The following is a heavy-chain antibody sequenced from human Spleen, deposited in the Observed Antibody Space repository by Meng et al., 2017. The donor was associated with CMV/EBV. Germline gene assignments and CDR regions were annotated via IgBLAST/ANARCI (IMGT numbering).Heavy chain of an antibody. CDR2: IRYDGSSK. D-gene: IGHD3-3*01. V-gene: IGHV3-30*02. J-gene: IGHJ6*02. Sequence: GESLKISCAASGFTFSNNGMHWVRRAPGKGLEWVAFIRYDGSSKYYADSVKGRFTISRDNSKNTLFVQMNSLTTEDTAVYYCAKASPLFYDFWSGPRGDYYNYGMDVWGQGTMVTVSS. CDR3: AKASPLFYDFWSGPRGDYYNYGMDV. CDR1: GFTFSNNG.